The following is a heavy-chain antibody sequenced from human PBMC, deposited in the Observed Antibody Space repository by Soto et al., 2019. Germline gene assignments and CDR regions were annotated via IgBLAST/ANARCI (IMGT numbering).Heavy chain of an antibody. D-gene: IGHD3-22*01. J-gene: IGHJ4*02. CDR2: TNSDGTDS. V-gene: IGHV3-43D*04. CDR1: GFDFEDYA. CDR3: AKSLYYYGSSPLDH. Sequence: GGSLRLSCAAAGFDFEDYAMHWVRQVPGKGLEWVSLTNSDGTDSYYMDSVKGRFTISRDNAKSTLYLQMDRLRPEDTALYFCAKSLYYYGSSPLDHWGQGTLVTVSS.